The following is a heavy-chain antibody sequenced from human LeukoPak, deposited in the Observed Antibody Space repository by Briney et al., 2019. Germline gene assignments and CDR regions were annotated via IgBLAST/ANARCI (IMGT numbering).Heavy chain of an antibody. J-gene: IGHJ4*02. CDR1: GYTFTGYY. Sequence: ASVKVSCKASGYTFTGYYIHWVRQAPGQGLEWMGWINPNSGGTNYARNFQGRVTMTRDTSIRTAYMELSRLRSGDTAVYYCARGIGVGSSWDPQFDYWGQGTLVTVSS. CDR3: ARGIGVGSSWDPQFDY. D-gene: IGHD6-13*01. CDR2: INPNSGGT. V-gene: IGHV1-2*02.